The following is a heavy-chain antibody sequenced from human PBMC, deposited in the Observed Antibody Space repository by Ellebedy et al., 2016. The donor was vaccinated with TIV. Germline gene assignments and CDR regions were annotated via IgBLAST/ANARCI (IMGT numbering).Heavy chain of an antibody. CDR2: INPSDGST. J-gene: IGHJ4*02. CDR3: ARGIVVPAVPKWGGFYFDS. Sequence: ASVKVSCXASGYRFTSFYIVWVRQAHGQGPEWMGIINPSDGSTTYPQKFQGRVAMTRDTATSTVYMELSSLRSGDTAVYYCARGIVVPAVPKWGGFYFDSWGQGTLVTVSS. CDR1: GYRFTSFY. V-gene: IGHV1-46*01. D-gene: IGHD2-2*01.